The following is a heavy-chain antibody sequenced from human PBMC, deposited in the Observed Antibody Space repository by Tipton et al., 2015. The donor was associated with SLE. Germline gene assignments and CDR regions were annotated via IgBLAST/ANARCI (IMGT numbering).Heavy chain of an antibody. CDR1: GGSITSSSYF. D-gene: IGHD2/OR15-2a*01. V-gene: IGHV4-39*07. Sequence: TLSLTCTVSGGSITSSSYFWGWIRQSPGKGLEWIGNINTGGGTYRNPSLMSRVTISVDTSKTQFSLIVTSVTAADTAMYFCARSSSVRTLLWPTFAYWGQGTLVTVSS. J-gene: IGHJ4*02. CDR2: INTGGGT. CDR3: ARSSSVRTLLWPTFAY.